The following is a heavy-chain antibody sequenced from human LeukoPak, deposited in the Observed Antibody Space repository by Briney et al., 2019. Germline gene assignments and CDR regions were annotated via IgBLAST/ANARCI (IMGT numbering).Heavy chain of an antibody. CDR1: GGSVSSGSYY. CDR3: ARTLRYFDWLLLGIDY. V-gene: IGHV4-61*01. J-gene: IGHJ4*02. CDR2: IYYSGST. Sequence: PSETLSLTCTVSGGSVSSGSYYWSWIRQPPGKGLEWIGYIYYSGSTNYNPSLKSRVTISGDTSKNQFSLKLSSVTAADTAVYYCARTLRYFDWLLLGIDYWGQGTLVTVSS. D-gene: IGHD3-9*01.